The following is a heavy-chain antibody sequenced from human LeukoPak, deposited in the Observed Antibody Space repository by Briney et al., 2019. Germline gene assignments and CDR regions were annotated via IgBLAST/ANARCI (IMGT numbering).Heavy chain of an antibody. J-gene: IGHJ1*01. D-gene: IGHD2-21*02. V-gene: IGHV3-7*01. Sequence: GGSLRLSCVVSGFTFNRCWMNWVRQAPGKGLEWVAHINPDGRDTCYVDSVKGRFTISRDNAQNSMYLQMNSLRVEDTAVYYCTSWGDTTAEYFQRWGQGTLVTVSS. CDR2: INPDGRDT. CDR1: GFTFNRCW. CDR3: TSWGDTTAEYFQR.